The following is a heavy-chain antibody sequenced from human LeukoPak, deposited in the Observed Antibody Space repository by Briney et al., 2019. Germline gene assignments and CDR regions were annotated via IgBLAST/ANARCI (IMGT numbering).Heavy chain of an antibody. J-gene: IGHJ6*03. CDR2: INHSGST. D-gene: IGHD2-15*01. CDR1: GESFSGDY. V-gene: IGHV4-34*01. CDR3: ARTTEGYCRGRSCYSYYYYMDV. Sequence: SETLSLTCAIYGESFSGDYWNWIRQPPGKGLEWIGEINHSGSTNYNPSLKSRVTISVDTSKNQFSLKLSSVTAADTAVYYCARTTEGYCRGRSCYSYYYYMDVWGKGTTVTVSS.